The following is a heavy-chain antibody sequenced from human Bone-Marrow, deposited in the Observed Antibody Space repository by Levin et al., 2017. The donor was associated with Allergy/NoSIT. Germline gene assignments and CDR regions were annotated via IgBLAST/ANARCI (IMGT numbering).Heavy chain of an antibody. V-gene: IGHV4-39*01. J-gene: IGHJ4*02. CDR1: SGTIRTSSHY. Sequence: PSETLSLTCILSSGTIRTSSHYWGWIRQPPGKGLEWIGSIYFGGNTYYSPSLKSRVTISVDTSKNQFSLHLSSVTAADTAVYYCAGVAGQTNYFDYWGQGILVTVSS. D-gene: IGHD6-19*01. CDR3: AGVAGQTNYFDY. CDR2: IYFGGNT.